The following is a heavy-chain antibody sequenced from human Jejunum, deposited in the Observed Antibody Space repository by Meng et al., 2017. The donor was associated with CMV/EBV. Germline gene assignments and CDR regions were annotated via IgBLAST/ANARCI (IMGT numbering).Heavy chain of an antibody. CDR1: SISSSSYY. Sequence: SISSSSYYWGWSRQPPGKGLEWIGSIYYSGGTDYNPSLKSRVTISVDTSKNQFSLKLTSVTAADTAVYYCAREALAYCGGDCYPIDCWGQGTLVTVSS. D-gene: IGHD2-21*01. CDR3: AREALAYCGGDCYPIDC. CDR2: IYYSGGT. J-gene: IGHJ4*02. V-gene: IGHV4-39*07.